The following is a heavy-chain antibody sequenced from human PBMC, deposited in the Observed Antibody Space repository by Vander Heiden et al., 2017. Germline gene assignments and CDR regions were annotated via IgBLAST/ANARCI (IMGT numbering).Heavy chain of an antibody. J-gene: IGHJ4*02. Sequence: EVQLLESGGGLVQPGGSLRLSCAASGFTFSSYAMSWVRQAPGKGLEWVPAIRGSGGSTNHPDSVKGRFTHSRGHSKNPLYLQMNRLRAEDTAVYYCAKDQYGSGGGIDYWGQGTLVTVSS. D-gene: IGHD3-10*01. CDR2: IRGSGGST. CDR1: GFTFSSYA. V-gene: IGHV3-23*01. CDR3: AKDQYGSGGGIDY.